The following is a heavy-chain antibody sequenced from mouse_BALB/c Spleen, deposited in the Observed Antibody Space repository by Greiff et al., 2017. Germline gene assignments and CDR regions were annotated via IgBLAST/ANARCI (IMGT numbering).Heavy chain of an antibody. D-gene: IGHD1-2*01. Sequence: DVMLVESGGGLVKPGGSLKLSCAASGFTFSSYTMSWVRQTPEKRLEWVATISSGGGNTYYPDSVKGRFTISRDNAKNNLYLQMSSLRSEDTALYYCARRDYYGLYAMDYWGQGTSVTVSS. V-gene: IGHV5-9*03. CDR3: ARRDYYGLYAMDY. CDR1: GFTFSSYT. CDR2: ISSGGGNT. J-gene: IGHJ4*01.